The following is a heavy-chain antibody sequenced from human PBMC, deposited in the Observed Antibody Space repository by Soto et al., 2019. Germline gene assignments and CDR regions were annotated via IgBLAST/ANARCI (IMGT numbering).Heavy chain of an antibody. CDR2: INHSGST. D-gene: IGHD1-7*01. J-gene: IGHJ5*02. V-gene: IGHV4-34*01. Sequence: PSETLSLTCAVYGGSFSGYYWSWIRQPPGKGLEWIGEINHSGSTNYNPSLKSRVTISVDTSKNQFSLKLSSVTAADTAVYYCARGFPRITGTTGRFDPWGQGTLVTVS. CDR3: ARGFPRITGTTGRFDP. CDR1: GGSFSGYY.